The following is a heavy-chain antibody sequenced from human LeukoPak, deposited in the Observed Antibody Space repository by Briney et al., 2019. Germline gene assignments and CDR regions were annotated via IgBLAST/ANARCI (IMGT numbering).Heavy chain of an antibody. Sequence: GGSLRLSCAASGFTFSSYAMHWVRQAPGKGLEWVAVISYDGSNKYYADSVKGRFTISRDNSKNTLYLQMNSLRAEDTAVYYCAKGTSELWFSDWGQGTLVTVSS. CDR1: GFTFSSYA. V-gene: IGHV3-30*04. CDR2: ISYDGSNK. D-gene: IGHD5-18*01. CDR3: AKGTSELWFSD. J-gene: IGHJ4*02.